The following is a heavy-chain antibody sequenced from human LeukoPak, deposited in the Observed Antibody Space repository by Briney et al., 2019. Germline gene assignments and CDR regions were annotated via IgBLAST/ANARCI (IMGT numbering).Heavy chain of an antibody. CDR3: ARRGLGEINWFDP. V-gene: IGHV4-39*01. CDR2: IYYSGST. D-gene: IGHD3-16*01. J-gene: IGHJ5*02. CDR1: GSTFSSYA. Sequence: GSLRLSCAASGSTFSSYAMSWIRQPPGKGLGWIGSIYYSGSTYYNPSLKSRVTISVDTSKNQFSLKLSSVTAADTAVYYCARRGLGEINWFDPWGQGTLVTVSS.